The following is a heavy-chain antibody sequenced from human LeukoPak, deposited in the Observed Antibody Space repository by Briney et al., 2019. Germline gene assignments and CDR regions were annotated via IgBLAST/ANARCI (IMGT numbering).Heavy chain of an antibody. D-gene: IGHD6-19*01. J-gene: IGHJ4*02. CDR3: AKARGRQWLVRCFDY. Sequence: PGGSLRLSCAASGFTFSSYAMSWVRQAPGKGLEWVSAISGSGGSTYYADSVKGRFTISRDSSKNTLYLQMNSLRAEDTAVYYCAKARGRQWLVRCFDYWGQGTLVTVSS. CDR2: ISGSGGST. V-gene: IGHV3-23*01. CDR1: GFTFSSYA.